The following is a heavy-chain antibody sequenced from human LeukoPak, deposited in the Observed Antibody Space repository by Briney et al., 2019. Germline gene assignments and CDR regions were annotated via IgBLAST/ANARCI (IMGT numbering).Heavy chain of an antibody. D-gene: IGHD5-18*01. V-gene: IGHV1-18*04. CDR1: GYTFTGYY. Sequence: LGASVKVSCKASGYTFTGYYMHWVRQAPGQGLEWMAWISAYNANTNYAQKLQGRVTMTTDTSTNTAYMELRSLRSDDTAVYYCARLHYQGYTYGYEDYWGQGTLVTVSS. J-gene: IGHJ4*02. CDR2: ISAYNANT. CDR3: ARLHYQGYTYGYEDY.